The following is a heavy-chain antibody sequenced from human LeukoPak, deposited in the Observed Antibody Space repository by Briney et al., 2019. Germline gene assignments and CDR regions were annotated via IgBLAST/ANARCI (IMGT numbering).Heavy chain of an antibody. CDR1: GFSLSRSS. CDR2: IRYDGGNG. CDR3: VRGDEVDY. V-gene: IGHV3-30*02. Sequence: GGSLRLSCAASGFSLSRSSMHWVRQAPGKGLEWVAFIRYDGGNGNYADSVKGRFIISRDNSKNTLYLQMKSLGAGDTAVYYCVRGDEVDYWGQGTLVTVSS. J-gene: IGHJ4*02. D-gene: IGHD3-16*01.